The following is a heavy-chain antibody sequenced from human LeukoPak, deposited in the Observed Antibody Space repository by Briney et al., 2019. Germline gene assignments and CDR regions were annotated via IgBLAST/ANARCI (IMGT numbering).Heavy chain of an antibody. CDR1: GFTVSSNY. V-gene: IGHV3-53*01. CDR3: ARYRENYYYDLDV. Sequence: PGGSLRLSCAASGFTVSSNYMSWVRQAPGKGLEWVSVIYSGGSTYYADSVRGRFTISRDNAKNSLYLQMNSLGVEDTAIYYCARYRENYYYDLDVWGQGTTVTVSS. CDR2: IYSGGST. J-gene: IGHJ6*02.